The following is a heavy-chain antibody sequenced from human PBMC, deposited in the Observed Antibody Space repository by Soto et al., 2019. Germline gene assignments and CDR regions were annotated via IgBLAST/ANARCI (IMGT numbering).Heavy chain of an antibody. V-gene: IGHV4-39*01. CDR3: ASHLVPAAIGWGGRIKYGMDV. Sequence: QLQLQESGPGLVKPSETLSLTCTVSAGSISSDGYYWGWIRQPPGKGLEWIGSIHYSGTTYYKPSLKSRVIISVGTSKNQFSLKLHSVTAADTAVYCCASHLVPAAIGWGGRIKYGMDVWGQGTTVTVSS. D-gene: IGHD2-2*01. CDR2: IHYSGTT. J-gene: IGHJ6*02. CDR1: AGSISSDGYY.